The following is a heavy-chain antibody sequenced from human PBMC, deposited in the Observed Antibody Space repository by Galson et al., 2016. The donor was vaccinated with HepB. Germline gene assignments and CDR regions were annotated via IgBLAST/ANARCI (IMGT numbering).Heavy chain of an antibody. CDR1: GFTFSSHS. V-gene: IGHV3-48*02. D-gene: IGHD3-22*01. J-gene: IGHJ3*01. CDR3: ARVSGFYDSGAYYRHDAFDV. Sequence: SLRLSCAASGFTFSSHSMSRVRQAPGKGLNWVSYISSGTDTIYYADSLKGRFTISRDNAKNSLYLQMSSLTDEDTAVYYCARVSGFYDSGAYYRHDAFDVWGQGTMVTVTS. CDR2: ISSGTDTI.